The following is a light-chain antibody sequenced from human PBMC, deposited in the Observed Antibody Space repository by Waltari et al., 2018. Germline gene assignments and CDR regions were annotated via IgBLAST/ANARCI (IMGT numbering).Light chain of an antibody. Sequence: QSVLTQPPSVSGTPGQSVTIACSGSNSNVGGNSVNWYQQLPGPAPKLLIYNDNQEPSGFPSAFAASKSGTSAPLAITGLQSEDEADYYCAVWDDSLGGVFGGGTKLTVL. CDR3: AVWDDSLGGV. CDR2: NDN. J-gene: IGLJ3*02. CDR1: NSNVGGNS. V-gene: IGLV1-44*01.